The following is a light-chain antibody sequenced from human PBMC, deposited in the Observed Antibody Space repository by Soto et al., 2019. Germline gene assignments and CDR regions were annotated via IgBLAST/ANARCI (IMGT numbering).Light chain of an antibody. CDR3: SSYAGSDNLGV. J-gene: IGLJ1*01. CDR2: EVN. V-gene: IGLV2-8*01. Sequence: QSALTQPASASGSPGQSVTISCTGTSSDVGSYNYVSWYQQHPGKAPKLMIYEVNKRPSGVPDRFSGSKSGNTASLTVSGLQAEDEADYYCSSYAGSDNLGVFGNGTKLTVL. CDR1: SSDVGSYNY.